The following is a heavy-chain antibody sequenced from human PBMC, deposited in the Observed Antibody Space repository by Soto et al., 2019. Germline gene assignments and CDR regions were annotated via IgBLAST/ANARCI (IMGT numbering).Heavy chain of an antibody. Sequence: SETLSLTCAVYGGSFSGYYWSWIRHPPGKGLEWIGEINHSVSTNYNPSLKSRVTISVDTSKNQFSLKLSSVTAADTAVYYCARVAPYYYGSGSYYISYYYGMDVWGQGTTVTVSS. CDR1: GGSFSGYY. D-gene: IGHD3-10*01. J-gene: IGHJ6*02. CDR3: ARVAPYYYGSGSYYISYYYGMDV. V-gene: IGHV4-34*01. CDR2: INHSVST.